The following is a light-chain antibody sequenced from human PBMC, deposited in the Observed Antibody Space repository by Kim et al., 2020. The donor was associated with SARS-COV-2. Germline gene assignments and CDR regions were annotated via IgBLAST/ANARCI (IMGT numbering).Light chain of an antibody. V-gene: IGKV3-11*01. CDR2: HAS. Sequence: EIVLTQSPATLSLSPGERATLSCRTSQSVGSSLAWYQHKPGLAPRLLVYHASNRATGIPARFSGSGSGTDFTLTISSLEPEDFAVYYCQQRSNWPLTFGGGTKVEIK. CDR3: QQRSNWPLT. CDR1: QSVGSS. J-gene: IGKJ4*01.